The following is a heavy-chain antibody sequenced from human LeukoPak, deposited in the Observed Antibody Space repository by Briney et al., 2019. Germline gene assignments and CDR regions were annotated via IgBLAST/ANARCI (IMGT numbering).Heavy chain of an antibody. J-gene: IGHJ4*02. V-gene: IGHV3-23*01. CDR3: AKDLVVEYYDSSGYYSDSDY. CDR1: GFTFSGYA. D-gene: IGHD3-22*01. CDR2: ISGSGGST. Sequence: GGSLRLSCAASGFTFSGYAMSWVRQAPGKGLEWVSAISGSGGSTYYADSVKGRFTISRDNSKNTLYLQMNSLRTEDTAVYYCAKDLVVEYYDSSGYYSDSDYWGQGTLVTVSS.